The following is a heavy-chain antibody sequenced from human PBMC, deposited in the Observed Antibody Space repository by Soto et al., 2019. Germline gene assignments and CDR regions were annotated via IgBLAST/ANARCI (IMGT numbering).Heavy chain of an antibody. D-gene: IGHD3-22*01. J-gene: IGHJ4*02. Sequence: QVQLVQSEAEVDEPGASVKVRCKASGYTFTSYYIHWVRQAPGQGLEWMGVINPSGGYTSYAQQFQGRVTMTRDTSTSTVYMELSSLRSEDTAAYYCARGGDSSGSHNLVVDYWGQGTLVTVSS. V-gene: IGHV1-46*01. CDR2: INPSGGYT. CDR3: ARGGDSSGSHNLVVDY. CDR1: GYTFTSYY.